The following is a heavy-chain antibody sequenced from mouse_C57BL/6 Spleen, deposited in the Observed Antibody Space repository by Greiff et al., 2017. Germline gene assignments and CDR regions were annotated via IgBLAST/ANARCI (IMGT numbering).Heavy chain of an antibody. Sequence: QVQLQQPGAELVKPGASVKLSCKASGYTFTSYWMQWVKQRPGQGLEWIGEIDPSDSYTNYNQKFKGKATLTVDTSSSTAYMQLSSLTSEDSAVYYCARGSSFITTVVFDYWGQGTTLTVSS. J-gene: IGHJ2*01. CDR1: GYTFTSYW. D-gene: IGHD1-1*01. CDR2: IDPSDSYT. V-gene: IGHV1-50*01. CDR3: ARGSSFITTVVFDY.